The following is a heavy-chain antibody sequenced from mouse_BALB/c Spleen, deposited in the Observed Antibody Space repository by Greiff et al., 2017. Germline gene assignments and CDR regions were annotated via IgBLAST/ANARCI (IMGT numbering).Heavy chain of an antibody. CDR1: GFSLTGYG. V-gene: IGHV2-6-7*01. CDR2: IWGDGST. CDR3: ARDGEATAWYFDV. Sequence: QVQLKQSGPGLVAPSQSLSITCTVSGFSLTGYGVNWVRQPPGKGLEWLGMIWGDGSTDYNSALKSRLSISKDNSKSQVFLKMNSLQTDDTARYYCARDGEATAWYFDVWGAGTTVTVSS. J-gene: IGHJ1*01. D-gene: IGHD1-2*01.